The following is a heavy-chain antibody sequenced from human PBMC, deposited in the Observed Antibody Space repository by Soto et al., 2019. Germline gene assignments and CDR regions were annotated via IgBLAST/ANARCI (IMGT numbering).Heavy chain of an antibody. CDR1: GFTFSSYW. CDR3: LRGNSGYGNFDY. CDR2: IKGDGSVT. J-gene: IGHJ4*02. V-gene: IGHV3-74*01. Sequence: PGGSLRLSCAASGFTFSSYWMHWVRQAPGKGLVWVSRIKGDGSVTNYADSVKGRFTISRDNAKNTLYLQLNSLRAEDTAVYYCLRGNSGYGNFDYWGQGTRVTVSS. D-gene: IGHD5-12*01.